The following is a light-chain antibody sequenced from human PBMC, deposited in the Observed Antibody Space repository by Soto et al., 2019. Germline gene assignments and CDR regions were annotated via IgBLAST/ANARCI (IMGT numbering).Light chain of an antibody. CDR2: GAS. V-gene: IGKV3-15*01. J-gene: IGKJ1*01. Sequence: EILMTQSPATLSVSPEERATLSCRASQSVSSNLAWYQQKPGQAPRLLIYGASTRATGIPARFSGSGSGTEFTLTISGLQSEDFAVYYCQQYNNWPRTFGQGTKVDIK. CDR1: QSVSSN. CDR3: QQYNNWPRT.